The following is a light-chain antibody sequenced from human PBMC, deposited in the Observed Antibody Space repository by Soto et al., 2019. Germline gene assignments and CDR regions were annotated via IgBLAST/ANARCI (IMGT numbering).Light chain of an antibody. CDR2: GAS. CDR1: QSVSSSY. J-gene: IGKJ1*01. CDR3: QQYGSSPT. V-gene: IGKV3-20*01. Sequence: EIVLTQSPGTLSLSPGERVTLSCRASQSVSSSYLAWYQQKPGQAPRLLIHGASNRATGTPDRFSGSGSGTDFTLTISRLEPADFAVYYCQQYGSSPTFGQGTKVEIK.